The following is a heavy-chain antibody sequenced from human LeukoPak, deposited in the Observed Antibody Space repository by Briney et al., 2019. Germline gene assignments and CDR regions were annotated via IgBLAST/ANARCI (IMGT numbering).Heavy chain of an antibody. CDR3: AKDSKVAAGKNH. D-gene: IGHD6-13*01. CDR2: ISSSGSTI. Sequence: GRSLRLSCAASGFTFSSYGMHWVRQAPGKGLEWVSYISSSGSTIYYADSVKGRFTISRDNAKNSLYLQMNSLRAEDTAVYYCAKDSKVAAGKNHWGQGTLVTVSS. J-gene: IGHJ5*02. CDR1: GFTFSSYG. V-gene: IGHV3-48*04.